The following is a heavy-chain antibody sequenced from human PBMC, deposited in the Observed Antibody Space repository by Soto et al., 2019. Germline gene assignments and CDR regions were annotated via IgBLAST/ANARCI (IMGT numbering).Heavy chain of an antibody. D-gene: IGHD1-26*01. CDR1: GDSVSSNSAG. CDR3: ARHRGAKPAY. J-gene: IGHJ4*02. Sequence: SQTLSLTCAISGDSVSSNSAGWTWIRQPPGKGLEWVGSLSYSGSTDYNPSLKSRVTISVDTSKNQFSLKLRSVTAADTDMYYCARHRGAKPAYWGQGTLVTVSS. CDR2: LSYSGST. V-gene: IGHV4-39*01.